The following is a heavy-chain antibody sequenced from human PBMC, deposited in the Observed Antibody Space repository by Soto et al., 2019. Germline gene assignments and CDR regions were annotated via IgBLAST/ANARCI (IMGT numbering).Heavy chain of an antibody. CDR2: IIPVFGIV. V-gene: IGHV1-69*01. CDR1: GGNPSNSA. Sequence: QVQLVQSGAEVKKPGSAVKVSCKASGGNPSNSAFSWVRQAPGQGPEWMGGIIPVFGIVNYAQKFQGRVTITADEGTNTAHMELSRLRSEDTAMYYCATGRIAVAGSSAYYGMDVWGHGTAVTVSS. D-gene: IGHD6-19*01. CDR3: ATGRIAVAGSSAYYGMDV. J-gene: IGHJ6*02.